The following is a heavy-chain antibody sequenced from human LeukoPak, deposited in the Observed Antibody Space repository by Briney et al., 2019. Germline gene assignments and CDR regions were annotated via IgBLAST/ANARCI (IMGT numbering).Heavy chain of an antibody. V-gene: IGHV4-59*01. D-gene: IGHD2-2*02. CDR2: AHYSGGT. Sequence: SETLSLTCTVSGDSIAGYYWSWVRQPPGKGLEWIAYAHYSGGTKYNPSLKSRVSTSMDTSKSQVSLKMTSVTAADTAVYYCARGGASSKYLDPWGQGILVTVSS. CDR1: GDSIAGYY. J-gene: IGHJ5*02. CDR3: ARGGASSKYLDP.